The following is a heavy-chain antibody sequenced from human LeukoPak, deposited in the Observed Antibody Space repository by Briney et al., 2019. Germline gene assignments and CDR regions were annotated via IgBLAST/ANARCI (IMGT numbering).Heavy chain of an antibody. V-gene: IGHV3-9*01. Sequence: PGGSLRLSCAGSGFTFDDYAMHWVRQAPGKGLEWVSGISWNSGNIGYADSVKGRFIVSRDNAKNSLYLQMNSLRAEDTAVYYCARDRVKGYYFDYWGQGTLVTVSS. CDR2: ISWNSGNI. CDR1: GFTFDDYA. CDR3: ARDRVKGYYFDY. J-gene: IGHJ4*02.